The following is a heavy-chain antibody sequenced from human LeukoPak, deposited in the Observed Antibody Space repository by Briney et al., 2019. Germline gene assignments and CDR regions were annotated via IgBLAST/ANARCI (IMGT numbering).Heavy chain of an antibody. J-gene: IGHJ6*03. D-gene: IGHD4-11*01. Sequence: SETLSLTCTVSGGSISSGSYYWSWIRQPAGKGLEWIGRIYTSGSTIYNPSLKSRVTISVDTSKNQFSLKLSSVTAADTALYYCTRATFYSNYYGSRYYYMDVWGKGTTVTISS. V-gene: IGHV4-61*02. CDR1: GGSISSGSYY. CDR2: IYTSGST. CDR3: TRATFYSNYYGSRYYYMDV.